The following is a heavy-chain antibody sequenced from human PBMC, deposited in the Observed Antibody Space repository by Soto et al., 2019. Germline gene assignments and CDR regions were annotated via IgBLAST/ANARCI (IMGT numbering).Heavy chain of an antibody. CDR1: CGTIISSSYY. D-gene: IGHD3-16*01. Sequence: DTLSLTGTFFCGTIISSSYYWGWILQPPVLGLEWIGSIHYSGSTSYTPSPKSRVTISVDTSKNQFSLKLSYVTAADTAVYYCARQGGRRSPYYYYGMDVWGQGTTVTVSS. CDR3: ARQGGRRSPYYYYGMDV. J-gene: IGHJ6*02. CDR2: IHYSGST. V-gene: IGHV4-39*01.